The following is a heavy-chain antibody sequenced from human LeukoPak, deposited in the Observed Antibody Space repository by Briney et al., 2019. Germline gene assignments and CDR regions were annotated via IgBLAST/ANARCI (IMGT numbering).Heavy chain of an antibody. Sequence: PSETLSLTCTVSGGSISSHYWSWIRRPPGKGLEWIGYIYYSGSTNYNPSLKSRVTISVDTSKNQFSLKLSSVTAADTAVYYCASLEYSSSSVWDYYYYMDVWGKGTTVTVSS. CDR2: IYYSGST. CDR1: GGSISSHY. D-gene: IGHD6-6*01. V-gene: IGHV4-59*11. CDR3: ASLEYSSSSVWDYYYYMDV. J-gene: IGHJ6*03.